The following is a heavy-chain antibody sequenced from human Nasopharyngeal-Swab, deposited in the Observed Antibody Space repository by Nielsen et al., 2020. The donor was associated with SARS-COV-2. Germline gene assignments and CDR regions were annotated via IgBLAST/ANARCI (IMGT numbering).Heavy chain of an antibody. Sequence: WIRQPPGKGLEWVGRIKSKTDGGTTDYAAPVKGRFTISRDDSKNTLYLQMNSLKTEDTAVYYCTALRSYYYDSTGPSGYWGQGTLVTVSS. V-gene: IGHV3-15*01. J-gene: IGHJ4*02. CDR3: TALRSYYYDSTGPSGY. D-gene: IGHD3-22*01. CDR2: IKSKTDGGTT.